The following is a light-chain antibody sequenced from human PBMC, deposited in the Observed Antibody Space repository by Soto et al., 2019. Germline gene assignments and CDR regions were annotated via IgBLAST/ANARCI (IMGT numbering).Light chain of an antibody. CDR3: QQFNVYPLT. V-gene: IGKV1-9*01. Sequence: DIQLTQSPSFLSASVGDRVTITCRASQGISDSLAWYQQKPGKAPNLLIYDASTLQSGVPSRLSGSTSGTEFTLTISSLQAEDFATYSCQQFNVYPLTFGEGTKVEIK. CDR1: QGISDS. CDR2: DAS. J-gene: IGKJ4*01.